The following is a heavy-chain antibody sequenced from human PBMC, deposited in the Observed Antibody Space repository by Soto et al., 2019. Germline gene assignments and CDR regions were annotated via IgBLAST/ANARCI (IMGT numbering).Heavy chain of an antibody. Sequence: QVQLQESGPGLAKPSGTLSLTCAVSGDSISSSKWWSWVRQPPGKGLEWIGEIYHSGSTNYNPSLTSRVTISADKSKNQFSLKLSSVTAADTAAFYCAARNDDSGSLDYWGQGTLVTVSS. CDR2: IYHSGST. CDR3: AARNDDSGSLDY. D-gene: IGHD3-10*01. V-gene: IGHV4-4*02. J-gene: IGHJ4*02. CDR1: GDSISSSKW.